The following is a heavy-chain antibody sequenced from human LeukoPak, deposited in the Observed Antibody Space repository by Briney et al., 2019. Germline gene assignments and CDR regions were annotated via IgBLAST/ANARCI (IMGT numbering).Heavy chain of an antibody. CDR3: ARGLSECCSSTSCYIDYYYGMDV. CDR1: GYTFTMYA. J-gene: IGHJ6*02. Sequence: ASVKVSCKPSGYTFTMYAISWVRPAPGQGRAWMGWISAYNGNTNYAQMLQGRVTMTTDQSTSTAYMELRSLRSEDTAVYYCARGLSECCSSTSCYIDYYYGMDVWGQGTTVTVFS. CDR2: ISAYNGNT. V-gene: IGHV1-18*01. D-gene: IGHD2-2*02.